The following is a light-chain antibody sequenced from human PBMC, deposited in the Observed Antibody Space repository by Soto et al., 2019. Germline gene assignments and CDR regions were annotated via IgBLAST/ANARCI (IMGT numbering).Light chain of an antibody. CDR2: GAS. Sequence: EIGLTQSPGTLSLSPGERATLSCRASQSVSSSYLAWYQQKPGQAPRLLIYGASSRATGIPDRFSGSGSGTDFTLTISRLEPEDFAVYYCQQYGSSPYTFGQGTKVEIK. V-gene: IGKV3-20*01. CDR1: QSVSSSY. CDR3: QQYGSSPYT. J-gene: IGKJ1*01.